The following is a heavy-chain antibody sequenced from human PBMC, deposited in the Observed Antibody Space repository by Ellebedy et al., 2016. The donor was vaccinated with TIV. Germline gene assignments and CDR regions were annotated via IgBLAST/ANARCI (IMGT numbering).Heavy chain of an antibody. CDR2: ISAYNGNT. V-gene: IGHV1-18*01. D-gene: IGHD3-9*01. CDR1: GGTFSSYA. CDR3: ARDRADLYYDILTGDFDY. J-gene: IGHJ4*02. Sequence: ASVKVSCXASGGTFSSYAISWVRQAPGQGLEWMGWISAYNGNTNYAQKLQGRVTMTTDTSTSTAYMELRSLRSDDTAVYYCARDRADLYYDILTGDFDYWGQGTLVTVSS.